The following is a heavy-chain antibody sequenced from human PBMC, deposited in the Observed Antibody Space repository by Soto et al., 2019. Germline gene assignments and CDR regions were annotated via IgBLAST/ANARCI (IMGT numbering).Heavy chain of an antibody. V-gene: IGHV3-23*01. CDR2: ISGSGGST. CDR3: AKGGTRTPDAFDI. Sequence: GGSLRLSCAASGFTFSSYAMSWVRQAPGKGLEWVSAISGSGGSTNYADSIKGRFTISRDNSKNTLYLQMNSLRAEDTAVYYCAKGGTRTPDAFDIWGQGTMVTVSS. CDR1: GFTFSSYA. D-gene: IGHD1-1*01. J-gene: IGHJ3*02.